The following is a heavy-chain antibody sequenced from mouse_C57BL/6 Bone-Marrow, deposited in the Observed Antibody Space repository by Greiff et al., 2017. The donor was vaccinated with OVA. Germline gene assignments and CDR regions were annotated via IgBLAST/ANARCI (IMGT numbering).Heavy chain of an antibody. D-gene: IGHD1-1*01. CDR3: ARWGITTVVEDFDV. J-gene: IGHJ1*03. Sequence: QVQLQQSGAELVKPGASVKISCKASGYAFSSYWMNWVKQRPGKGLAWIGQIYPGDGDTNYNGKFKGKATLTADKSSSTAYMQLSSLTSEDSAVYFCARWGITTVVEDFDVWGTGTTVTVSS. CDR1: GYAFSSYW. V-gene: IGHV1-80*01. CDR2: IYPGDGDT.